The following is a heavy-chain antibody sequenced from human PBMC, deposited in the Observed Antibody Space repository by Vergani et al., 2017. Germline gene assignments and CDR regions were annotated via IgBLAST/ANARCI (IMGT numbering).Heavy chain of an antibody. CDR1: GFTFSSYS. Sequence: EVQLVESGGGLVKPGGSLRLSCAASGFTFSSYSMHWVRQAPGKGLEWVSSISSSSSYIYYADSVKGRFTISRDNAKNSLYLQMNSLRAEDTAVYYCAREQWLSPYYFDYWGQGTLVTVSS. J-gene: IGHJ4*02. V-gene: IGHV3-21*01. CDR2: ISSSSSYI. D-gene: IGHD6-19*01. CDR3: AREQWLSPYYFDY.